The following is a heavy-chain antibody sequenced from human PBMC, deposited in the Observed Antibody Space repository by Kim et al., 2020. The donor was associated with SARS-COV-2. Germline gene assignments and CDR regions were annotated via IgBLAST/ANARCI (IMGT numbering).Heavy chain of an antibody. Sequence: YYPDSVKGRFTISRSNSKNTLFLQMNSLRGDDTAVYYCARRFAAAATIDYWGQGTLVTVSS. CDR3: ARRFAAAATIDY. D-gene: IGHD6-13*01. V-gene: IGHV3-23*01. J-gene: IGHJ4*02.